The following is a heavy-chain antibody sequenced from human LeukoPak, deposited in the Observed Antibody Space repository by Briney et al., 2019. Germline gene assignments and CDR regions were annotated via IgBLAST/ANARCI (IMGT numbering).Heavy chain of an antibody. Sequence: SAKLSCKASRGTFSSYAISWVPQSPGQRLEWMGGIIPIFGTANYAQKLQGRVTITADESTSTAYMELSSLRSEDTAVYYCAQSGSYSKLIFDYWGQGTLVTVSS. CDR3: AQSGSYSKLIFDY. V-gene: IGHV1-69*13. D-gene: IGHD1-26*01. J-gene: IGHJ4*02. CDR2: IIPIFGTA. CDR1: RGTFSSYA.